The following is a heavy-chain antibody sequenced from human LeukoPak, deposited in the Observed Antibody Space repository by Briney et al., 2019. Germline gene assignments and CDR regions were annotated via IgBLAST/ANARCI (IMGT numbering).Heavy chain of an antibody. CDR3: ARGSGDYVWGSYRRGTADY. CDR2: ISSSSSYI. D-gene: IGHD3-16*02. J-gene: IGHJ4*02. Sequence: GGSLRLSCAASGVTFSSYSMNWVRQAPGKGLEWVSSISSSSSYIYYPDSVKGRFTISRDNAKNSLHLQMNSLRAEDTAVYYCARGSGDYVWGSYRRGTADYWGQGTLVTVSS. CDR1: GVTFSSYS. V-gene: IGHV3-21*01.